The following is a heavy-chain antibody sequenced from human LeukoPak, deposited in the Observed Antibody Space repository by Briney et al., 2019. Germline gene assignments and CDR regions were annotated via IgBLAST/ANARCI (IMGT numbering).Heavy chain of an antibody. CDR3: ARDPARGDLYDILTGLFDY. CDR1: GFTFSNSG. V-gene: IGHV3-30*02. J-gene: IGHJ4*02. D-gene: IGHD3-9*01. Sequence: PGGSLRLSCAASGFTFSNSGMHWVRQAPGKGLEWVAFIRSDGNDKYYVDSVKGRFTISRDNSKNTLYLQMNSLRAEDTAVYYCARDPARGDLYDILTGLFDYWGQGTLVTVSS. CDR2: IRSDGNDK.